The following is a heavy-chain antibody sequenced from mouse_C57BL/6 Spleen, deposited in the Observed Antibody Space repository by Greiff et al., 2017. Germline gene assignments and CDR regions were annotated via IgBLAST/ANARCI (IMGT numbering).Heavy chain of an antibody. CDR1: GYTFTSYW. CDR3: ARARLGPFDV. J-gene: IGHJ2*01. D-gene: IGHD4-1*01. V-gene: IGHV1-64*01. CDR2: IHPNSCST. Sequence: QVQLQQSGAELVKPGASVKLSCKASGYTFTSYWMHWVKQRPGQGLEWIGMIHPNSCSTNYNEKFKSKGTLTVDKSSSTAYMQLSSLTSAVSAVYYCARARLGPFDVWGQGTTLPVAS.